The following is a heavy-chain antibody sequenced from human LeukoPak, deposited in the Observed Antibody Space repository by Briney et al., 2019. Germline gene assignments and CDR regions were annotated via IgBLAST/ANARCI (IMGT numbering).Heavy chain of an antibody. Sequence: GESLKISCEGSGYSFTNYWIGWVRQMPGKGLEWMGIIYPDDSDTRYSPSFQGQVTISADKSISIAYLQWSSLKASDTSMFYCARLLFGPAMGYYFDYWGQGTLVTVSS. V-gene: IGHV5-51*01. J-gene: IGHJ4*02. D-gene: IGHD3-10*01. CDR1: GYSFTNYW. CDR3: ARLLFGPAMGYYFDY. CDR2: IYPDDSDT.